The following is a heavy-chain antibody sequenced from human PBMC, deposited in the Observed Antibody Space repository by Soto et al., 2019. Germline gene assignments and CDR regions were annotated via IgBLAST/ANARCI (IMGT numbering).Heavy chain of an antibody. CDR3: ATYINIWGFDY. D-gene: IGHD4-4*01. Sequence: SETLSLTCTVSGGSISSYYWSWIRQPPGKGLEWIGYIYYSGSTNYNPSLKSRVTISVDTSKNKFSLKRSSVTAADTAVYYCATYINIWGFDYWGQGTLVTVSS. CDR1: GGSISSYY. V-gene: IGHV4-59*08. J-gene: IGHJ4*02. CDR2: IYYSGST.